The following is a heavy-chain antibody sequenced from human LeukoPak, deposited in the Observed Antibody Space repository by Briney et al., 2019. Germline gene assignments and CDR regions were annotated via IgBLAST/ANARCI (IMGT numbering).Heavy chain of an antibody. J-gene: IGHJ5*02. CDR3: ATSGLWSVSCGGDCRSNWFDP. V-gene: IGHV1-8*01. D-gene: IGHD2-21*01. CDR1: GYTFTSYD. Sequence: ASVKVSCKASGYTFTSYDINWVRQATGQGLEWMGWMNPNSGNTGYAQKFQGRVTMTRNTSISTAYMELSSLRSEDTAVYYCATSGLWSVSCGGDCRSNWFDPWGQGTLVTVSS. CDR2: MNPNSGNT.